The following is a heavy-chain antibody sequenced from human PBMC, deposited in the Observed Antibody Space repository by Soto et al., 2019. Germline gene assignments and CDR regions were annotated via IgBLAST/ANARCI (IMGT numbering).Heavy chain of an antibody. V-gene: IGHV4-61*08. CDR3: ARDRSGSYYPSFFDY. J-gene: IGHJ4*02. CDR1: GGSISSGGYY. Sequence: VKTSETLSLTCTVSGGSISSGGYYWSWIRQSPGKGLQWIGSIFDSGITKYNPSLKSRVTISVDTSKNQFSLKLSSVTAADTAVYYCARDRSGSYYPSFFDYWGQGILVTAPQ. CDR2: IFDSGIT. D-gene: IGHD1-26*01.